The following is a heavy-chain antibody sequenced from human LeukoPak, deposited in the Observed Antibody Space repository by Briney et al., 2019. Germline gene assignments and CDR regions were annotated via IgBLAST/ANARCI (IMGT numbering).Heavy chain of an antibody. D-gene: IGHD3-10*01. Sequence: SCKASGGTFSSYAMHWVRQAPGKGLEWVAVISYDGSNKYYADSVKGRFTISRDNSKNTLYLQMNSLRAEDTAVYYCARGGGYYYGSGSFFPWGQGTLVTVSS. J-gene: IGHJ5*02. CDR2: ISYDGSNK. CDR1: GGTFSSYA. CDR3: ARGGGYYYGSGSFFP. V-gene: IGHV3-30*01.